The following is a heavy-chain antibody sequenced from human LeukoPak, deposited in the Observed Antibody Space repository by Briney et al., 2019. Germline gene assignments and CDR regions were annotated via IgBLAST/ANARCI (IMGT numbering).Heavy chain of an antibody. Sequence: ASVKVSCKASGYSFTDFYMHWVRQAPGQGLEWMGWINPNSGGTSSPQKFQGRVTMTRDTSITTFYMEVNWLTSDDTAIYFCARADRLDGAPYLIGPWGQGILVTVSS. CDR1: GYSFTDFY. CDR2: INPNSGGT. V-gene: IGHV1-2*02. J-gene: IGHJ5*02. CDR3: ARADRLDGAPYLIGP. D-gene: IGHD2-21*01.